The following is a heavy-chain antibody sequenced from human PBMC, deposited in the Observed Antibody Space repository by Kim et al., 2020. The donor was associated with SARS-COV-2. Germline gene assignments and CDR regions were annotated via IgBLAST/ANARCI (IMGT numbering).Heavy chain of an antibody. D-gene: IGHD3-22*01. Sequence: SETLSLTCAVYGGSFSGYYWSWIRQPPGKGLEWIGEINHSGSTNYNPSLKSRVTISVDTSKNQFSLKLSSVTAADTAVYYCARGYYYDSRYQNAFDIWGQGTMVTVSS. V-gene: IGHV4-34*01. CDR3: ARGYYYDSRYQNAFDI. CDR1: GGSFSGYY. J-gene: IGHJ3*02. CDR2: INHSGST.